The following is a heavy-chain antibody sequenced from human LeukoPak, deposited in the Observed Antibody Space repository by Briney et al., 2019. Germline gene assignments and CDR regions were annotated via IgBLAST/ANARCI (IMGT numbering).Heavy chain of an antibody. V-gene: IGHV5-10-1*01. CDR1: GYSFTSYW. CDR2: IDPSGSYT. CDR3: ARHFDDLRGYYSDPSGF. D-gene: IGHD2-21*01. J-gene: IGHJ4*02. Sequence: GESLRISCKGSGYSFTSYWISWVRQMPGEGLEWMGRIDPSGSYTNYSPSFEGHVTISADKSISTAYLQWSSLKASDSAVYYCARHFDDLRGYYSDPSGFWGQGTLVTVSS.